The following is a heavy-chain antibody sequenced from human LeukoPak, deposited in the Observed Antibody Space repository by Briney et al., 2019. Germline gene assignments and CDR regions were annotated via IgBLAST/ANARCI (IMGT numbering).Heavy chain of an antibody. V-gene: IGHV3-48*03. CDR1: GGSISSSSYY. CDR3: AELGITMIGGV. Sequence: LSLTCTVSGGSISSSSYYWAWIRRPPGKGLEWVSYISSSGSTIYYADSVKGRFTISRDNAKNSLYLQMNSLRAEDTAVYYCAELGITMIGGVWGKGTTVTISS. CDR2: ISSSGSTI. J-gene: IGHJ6*04. D-gene: IGHD3-10*02.